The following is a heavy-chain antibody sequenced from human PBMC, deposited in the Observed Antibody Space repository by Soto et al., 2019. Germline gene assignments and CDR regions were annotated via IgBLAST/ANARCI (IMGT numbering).Heavy chain of an antibody. CDR3: AREVAAGTSADAFDI. J-gene: IGHJ3*02. V-gene: IGHV1-69*04. CDR1: RGTYSSYT. D-gene: IGHD6-13*01. Sequence: SVKLSCKACRGTYSSYTSSWVRQAPGQGLEWMGRIIPILGIANYAQKFQGRVTITADKSTSTAYMELSSLRSEDTAVYYCAREVAAGTSADAFDIWGQGTMVT. CDR2: IIPILGIA.